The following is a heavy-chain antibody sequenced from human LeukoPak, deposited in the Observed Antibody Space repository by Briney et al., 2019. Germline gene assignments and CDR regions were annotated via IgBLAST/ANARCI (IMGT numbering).Heavy chain of an antibody. J-gene: IGHJ4*02. V-gene: IGHV4-34*01. D-gene: IGHD6-19*01. CDR3: ARALLDIAVAGREFDY. CDR1: GGSFSGYY. CDR2: INHSGST. Sequence: SETLSLTCAVYGGSFSGYYWSWIRQPPGKGLEWIGEINHSGSTNYNPSLKSRVTISVDTSKNQFSLKLSSVTSADTAVYYCARALLDIAVAGREFDYWGQGTLVTVSS.